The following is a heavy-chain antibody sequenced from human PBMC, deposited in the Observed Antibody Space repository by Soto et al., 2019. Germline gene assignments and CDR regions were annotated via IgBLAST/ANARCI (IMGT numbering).Heavy chain of an antibody. CDR1: GGSISSGGYY. CDR3: AREPLT. J-gene: IGHJ4*02. Sequence: QVQLQESGPGLVKPSQTLSLTCTVSGGSISSGGYYWNWIRQHPGKGLEWIGYIYYSGSTYYNPSLXRXXTISVETSTNPVSLKLSAVTAAATAVSYCAREPLTWGQGILVTVSS. CDR2: IYYSGST. V-gene: IGHV4-31*03.